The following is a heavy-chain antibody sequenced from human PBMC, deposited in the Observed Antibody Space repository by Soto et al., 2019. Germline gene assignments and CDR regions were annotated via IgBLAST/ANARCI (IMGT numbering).Heavy chain of an antibody. D-gene: IGHD2-2*01. V-gene: IGHV3-23*01. J-gene: IGHJ4*02. Sequence: EVQLLDSGGGLAQPGGSLRLSCAASGFTFGNYAMNWVRQAPGKGLEWVSTVSGNGAVTYYADSVKGRFTISRDNSRSTLYLKMNTLRAEDPAIYFCAKVPASLKPFDYWGQGTRVTVPS. CDR1: GFTFGNYA. CDR2: VSGNGAVT. CDR3: AKVPASLKPFDY.